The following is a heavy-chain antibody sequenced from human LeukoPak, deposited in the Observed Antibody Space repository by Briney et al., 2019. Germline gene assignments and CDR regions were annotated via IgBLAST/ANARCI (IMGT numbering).Heavy chain of an antibody. D-gene: IGHD4-11*01. CDR2: IGGSGDTT. Sequence: GGSLRLSCAASGFTLSSYAMSWVRQAPGKGLEWVSIIGGSGDTTYYADSVKGRFTISRDNSKNTLYLQMNSLRAEDTAVYYCSKRVTTSYNWFDPWGQGTLVTVSS. J-gene: IGHJ5*02. CDR3: SKRVTTSYNWFDP. V-gene: IGHV3-23*01. CDR1: GFTLSSYA.